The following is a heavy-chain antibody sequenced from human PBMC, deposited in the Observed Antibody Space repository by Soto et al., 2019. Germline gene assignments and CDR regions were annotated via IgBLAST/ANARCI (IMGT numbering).Heavy chain of an antibody. D-gene: IGHD5-12*01. J-gene: IGHJ6*02. V-gene: IGHV3-30-3*01. CDR3: VRAYSTRLYDYFYYGMDV. CDR2: TSSDGNHK. Sequence: PGGSLRLSCAASGFIFSSYAMHWVRQAPGKGLEWVAVTSSDGNHKYYADSVKGRFTISRANSQNTLYLQMNSLRAEDTGVYYCVRAYSTRLYDYFYYGMDVWGQGTTVTVSS. CDR1: GFIFSSYA.